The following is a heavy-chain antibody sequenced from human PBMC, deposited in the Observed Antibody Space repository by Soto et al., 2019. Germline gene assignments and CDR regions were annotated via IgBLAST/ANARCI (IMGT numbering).Heavy chain of an antibody. CDR2: IDPSAGST. V-gene: IGHV1-46*01. J-gene: IGHJ4*02. CDR1: GYTLTSFY. Sequence: GASVKVSCKASGYTLTSFYMHWMRQAPGQGLEWMGVIDPSAGSTTYAQKFKGRVRMTRDAFTSTVFMELSSLRSEDTAVYYCARSPRPTGTPIYYFDSWGPRALVTV. D-gene: IGHD6-13*01. CDR3: ARSPRPTGTPIYYFDS.